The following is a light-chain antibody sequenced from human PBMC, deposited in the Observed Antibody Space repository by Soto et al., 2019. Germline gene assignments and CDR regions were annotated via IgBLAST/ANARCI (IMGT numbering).Light chain of an antibody. V-gene: IGLV7-43*01. CDR3: LLYYGGVYV. CDR1: TGAVTSDNY. J-gene: IGLJ1*01. Sequence: QAVVTQEPSLTVSPGGTVTLTCASSTGAVTSDNYPNWFQLKPGQAPKSVIYSTSNKHSWTPARLSGSLLGGKAALTLSGVQPEDEAEYYCLLYYGGVYVFGSGTKVTVL. CDR2: STS.